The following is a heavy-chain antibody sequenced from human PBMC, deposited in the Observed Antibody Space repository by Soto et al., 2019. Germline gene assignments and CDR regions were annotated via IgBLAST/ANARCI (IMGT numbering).Heavy chain of an antibody. Sequence: QLQLQESGPGLVKPSETLSLTCTVSGGSISSSSYYWGWIRQPPGKGLEWIGCIYYSGSTYYNPSLKSRVTISVDTYKNQFSLKLSSVTAADTAVYYCARRSPAMTTVTTVWFDPWGQGTLVTVSS. CDR3: ARRSPAMTTVTTVWFDP. J-gene: IGHJ5*02. CDR1: GGSISSSSYY. V-gene: IGHV4-39*01. CDR2: IYYSGST. D-gene: IGHD4-17*01.